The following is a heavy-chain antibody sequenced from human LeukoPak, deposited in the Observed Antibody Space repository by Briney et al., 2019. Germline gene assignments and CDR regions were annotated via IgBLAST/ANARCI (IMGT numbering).Heavy chain of an antibody. D-gene: IGHD6-19*01. CDR1: GYSFTSYW. CDR2: IYPGDSDT. J-gene: IGHJ4*02. CDR3: ARGRYSRGWYGFDY. Sequence: GESLKISCKGFGYSFTSYWIVWVRQIPGKGLEWMGLIYPGDSDTRNSPSFQGQVTMSADKSISTAYLQWSSLRASDTAMYYCARGRYSRGWYGFDYWGQGTLVTVSS. V-gene: IGHV5-51*01.